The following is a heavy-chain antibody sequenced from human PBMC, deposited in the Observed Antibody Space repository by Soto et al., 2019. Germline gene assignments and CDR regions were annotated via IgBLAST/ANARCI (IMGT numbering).Heavy chain of an antibody. J-gene: IGHJ6*02. Sequence: ASVKVSCKASGYTFTSYGISWVRQAPGQGLEWMGWISAYNGNTNYAQKLQGRVTMTTDTSTSTAYMELRSLRSDDTAVYYCARAPRSSGWYGGYYYYGMDVWGQGTTVTVSS. CDR1: GYTFTSYG. CDR3: ARAPRSSGWYGGYYYYGMDV. V-gene: IGHV1-18*04. CDR2: ISAYNGNT. D-gene: IGHD6-19*01.